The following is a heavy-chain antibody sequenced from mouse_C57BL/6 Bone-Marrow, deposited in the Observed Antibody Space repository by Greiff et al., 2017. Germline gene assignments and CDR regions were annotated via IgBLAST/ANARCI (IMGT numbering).Heavy chain of an antibody. Sequence: QVQLQQSGAELAKPGASVKLSCKASGYTFTSYWMHWVKQRPGQGLEWIGYINPSSGYTKYNQKFKDKATLTAGKSSSTAYMQLSSLTYEDSAVYYCARRGSSYAMDYWGQGTSVTVSS. J-gene: IGHJ4*01. CDR2: INPSSGYT. V-gene: IGHV1-7*01. D-gene: IGHD1-1*01. CDR1: GYTFTSYW. CDR3: ARRGSSYAMDY.